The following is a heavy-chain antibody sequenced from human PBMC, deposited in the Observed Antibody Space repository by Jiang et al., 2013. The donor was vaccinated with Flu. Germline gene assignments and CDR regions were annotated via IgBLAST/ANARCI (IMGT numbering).Heavy chain of an antibody. CDR1: GGSSSSYY. Sequence: SGSGLVKPSETLSLTCTVSGGSSSSYYWSWIRQPAGKGLEWIGRIYTSGNTNYNPSLKSRVTMSVDTSKNQFSLKLSSMTAADTAVYYCATQSSGWPFDSWGQGILVSVSS. CDR2: IYTSGNT. V-gene: IGHV4-4*07. D-gene: IGHD6-19*01. CDR3: ATQSSGWPFDS. J-gene: IGHJ4*02.